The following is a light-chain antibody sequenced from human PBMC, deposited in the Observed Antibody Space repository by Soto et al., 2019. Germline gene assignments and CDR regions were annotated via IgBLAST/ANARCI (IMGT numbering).Light chain of an antibody. CDR1: QSVSSSY. CDR3: QQYGSSLFP. Sequence: EIVLTQSPGTLSLSPGERATLSCRASQSVSSSYLAWYQQKPGQAPRLLIYGASSRATGIPDRFSGSGSGTDFTLTISRLEPEDFAGYYCQQYGSSLFPFGAGTKVDIK. J-gene: IGKJ3*01. CDR2: GAS. V-gene: IGKV3-20*01.